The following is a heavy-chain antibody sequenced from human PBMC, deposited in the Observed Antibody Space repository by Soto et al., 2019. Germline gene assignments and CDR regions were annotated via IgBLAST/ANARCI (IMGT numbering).Heavy chain of an antibody. D-gene: IGHD6-19*01. CDR1: GFTFSSYA. CDR2: ISGDGATT. J-gene: IGHJ4*02. CDR3: AKDLTSSGRSTYLGY. Sequence: EVQLLESGGVLVQPGGSLRLSCAASGFTFSSYALSWVRQAPGKGLEWVSGISGDGATTYYTDSVKGRFTISRDSATNTQYLQMNSLRAEDSAVYYCAKDLTSSGRSTYLGYWGQGTLVTVSS. V-gene: IGHV3-23*01.